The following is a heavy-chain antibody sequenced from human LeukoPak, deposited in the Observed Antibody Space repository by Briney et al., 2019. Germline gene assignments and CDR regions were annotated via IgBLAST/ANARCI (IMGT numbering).Heavy chain of an antibody. V-gene: IGHV4-30-4*01. J-gene: IGHJ4*02. CDR3: ARIQYGAGKNFPYYFDY. Sequence: ASETLSLTCTVSGGSISSADYYWNWIRQPPGKGLEWIGYIYYSGSTYYNPSLKSRITISVDTSKNQFSLKLSSVTAADTAVYYCARIQYGAGKNFPYYFDYWGQGTLVTVSS. D-gene: IGHD3-10*01. CDR1: GGSISSADYY. CDR2: IYYSGST.